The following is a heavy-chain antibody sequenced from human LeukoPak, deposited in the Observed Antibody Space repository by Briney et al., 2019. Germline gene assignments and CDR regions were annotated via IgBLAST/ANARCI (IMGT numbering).Heavy chain of an antibody. Sequence: SETLSLTCTVSGYSISTGYYWSWIRQPPGKGLEWIGEINHSGSTNYNPSLKSRVTISVDTSKNQFSLKLSSVTAADTAVYYCARGQYANVYWGQGTLVTVSS. CDR2: INHSGST. CDR3: ARGQYANVY. V-gene: IGHV4-34*01. J-gene: IGHJ4*02. CDR1: GYSISTGYY. D-gene: IGHD3-10*02.